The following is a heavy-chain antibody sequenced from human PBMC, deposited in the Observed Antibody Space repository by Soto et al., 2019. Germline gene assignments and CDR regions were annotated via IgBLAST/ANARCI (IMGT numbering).Heavy chain of an antibody. CDR2: MSDYSGQT. CDR1: GYTFTAYS. Sequence: QVQLVQSGGEVKKPGASVKVSCKASGYTFTAYSSSWVRQAPGHGFEWMGWMSDYSGQTNYVQHLRGRVSLTTDTPTNADYMELRSLTSDDSAVYYCASDVEWELVELGLSFSGMDVWGRGTSITVS. D-gene: IGHD1-26*01. J-gene: IGHJ6*02. CDR3: ASDVEWELVELGLSFSGMDV. V-gene: IGHV1-18*01.